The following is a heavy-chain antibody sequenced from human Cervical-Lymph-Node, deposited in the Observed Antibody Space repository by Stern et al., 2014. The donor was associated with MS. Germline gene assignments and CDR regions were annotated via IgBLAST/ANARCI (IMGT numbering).Heavy chain of an antibody. J-gene: IGHJ4*02. CDR3: AGGDSLFDY. CDR1: GYFSGYSFTGYY. Sequence: QVQLGQSGAEVKKPGASVKVSCQASGYFSGYSFTGYYMHWVRQAPGQGLEWMGRINPSSGDTNYAQKFQGRVTMTRDTSISTAYMELSRLRSDDTAVYYCAGGDSLFDYWGQGTLLTVSS. D-gene: IGHD2-15*01. V-gene: IGHV1-2*06. CDR2: INPSSGDT.